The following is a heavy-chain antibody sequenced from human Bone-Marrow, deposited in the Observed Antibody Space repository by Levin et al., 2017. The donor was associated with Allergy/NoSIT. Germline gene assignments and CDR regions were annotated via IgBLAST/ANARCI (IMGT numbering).Heavy chain of an antibody. CDR3: ANVYPDPEDPRSGSHYNGFDY. CDR2: ISSDGSVE. V-gene: IGHV3-30*18. D-gene: IGHD3-10*01. CDR1: GFTFSNYG. J-gene: IGHJ4*02. Sequence: GGSLRLSCAASGFTFSNYGMHWVRQAPGKGLEWVAVISSDGSVEYYGDSVKGRFTISRDNAKTTLYLHMNNLRAEDTAVYYCANVYPDPEDPRSGSHYNGFDYWGQGTLVTVSS.